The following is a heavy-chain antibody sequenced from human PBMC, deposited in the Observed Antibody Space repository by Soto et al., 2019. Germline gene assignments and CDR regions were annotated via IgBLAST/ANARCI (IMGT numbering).Heavy chain of an antibody. V-gene: IGHV3-7*01. CDR2: IRHDGSGQ. CDR3: VRDAGTMTLVRGARTQFDY. Sequence: EVQLVESGGALVQPGGSLRLSCAASGFTFRSYYMSWVRKAPGKGLEWVANIRHDGSGQFYVDSVKGRFTISRDNAQNSLYLQMNSLRAEDTAVYYCVRDAGTMTLVRGARTQFDYWGQGTLVTVSS. CDR1: GFTFRSYY. D-gene: IGHD3-10*01. J-gene: IGHJ4*02.